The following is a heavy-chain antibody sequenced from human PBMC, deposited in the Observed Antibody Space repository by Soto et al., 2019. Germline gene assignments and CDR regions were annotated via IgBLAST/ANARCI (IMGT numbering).Heavy chain of an antibody. J-gene: IGHJ3*02. D-gene: IGHD4-17*01. Sequence: ASVKVSCKASGYTFTSYDINWVRQATGQGLEWMGWMNPNSGNTGYAQKFQGRVTMTRNISISTAYMELSSLRSEDTAVYYCARLPGLRPHDAFDIWGQGTMVTVSS. CDR2: MNPNSGNT. CDR1: GYTFTSYD. V-gene: IGHV1-8*01. CDR3: ARLPGLRPHDAFDI.